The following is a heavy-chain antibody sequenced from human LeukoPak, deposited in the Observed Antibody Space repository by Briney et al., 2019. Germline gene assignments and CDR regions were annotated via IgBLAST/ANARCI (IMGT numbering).Heavy chain of an antibody. CDR3: ASGGLLWFGEPDAFDI. Sequence: SETLSLTCTVSGGSISSYYWSWIRQPPGKGLEWIGYIYYSGSTNYNPSLKNRVTISVDTSKNQFSLKLSSVTAADTAVYYCASGGLLWFGEPDAFDIWGQGTMVTVSS. CDR1: GGSISSYY. D-gene: IGHD3-10*01. V-gene: IGHV4-59*01. J-gene: IGHJ3*02. CDR2: IYYSGST.